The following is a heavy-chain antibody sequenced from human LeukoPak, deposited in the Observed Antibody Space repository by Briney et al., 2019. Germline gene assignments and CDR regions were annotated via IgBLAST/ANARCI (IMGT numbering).Heavy chain of an antibody. CDR3: AKTHSSGWYRDYYGMDV. D-gene: IGHD6-19*01. CDR1: GFTFDDYA. CDR2: ISWNSGSI. Sequence: AGGSLRLSCAASGFTFDDYAMHWVRQAPGKGLEWVSGISWNSGSIGYADSVKGRFTISRDNAKNSLYLQMNSLRAEDTALYYCAKTHSSGWYRDYYGMDVWGQGTTVTVPS. J-gene: IGHJ6*02. V-gene: IGHV3-9*01.